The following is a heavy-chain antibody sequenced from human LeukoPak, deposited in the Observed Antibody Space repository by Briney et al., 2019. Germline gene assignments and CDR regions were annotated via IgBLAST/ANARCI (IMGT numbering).Heavy chain of an antibody. CDR1: GFTFSSYS. J-gene: IGHJ4*02. CDR3: TTGATMIVAVL. D-gene: IGHD3-22*01. CDR2: IKSKTDGGTT. V-gene: IGHV3-15*01. Sequence: PGGSLRLSCAASGFTFSSYSMNWVRQAPGKGLEWVGRIKSKTDGGTTDYAAPVKGRFTISRDDSKNTLYLQMNSLKTEDTAVYYCTTGATMIVAVLWGQGTLVTVSS.